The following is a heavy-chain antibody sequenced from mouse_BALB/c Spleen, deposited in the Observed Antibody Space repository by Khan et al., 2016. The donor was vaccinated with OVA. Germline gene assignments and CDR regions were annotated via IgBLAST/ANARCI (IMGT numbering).Heavy chain of an antibody. J-gene: IGHJ4*01. D-gene: IGHD1-2*01. V-gene: IGHV5-6*01. CDR3: ARKFITTATMDY. CDR2: ISSGGSYT. Sequence: EVELVESGGDLVKPGGSLKLSCAASGFTFSSYGMSWVRQTPDKRLEWVATISSGGSYTYYPDSVKGRFTISRDNAKNTLYLQMSSLKYEDTAMYYCARKFITTATMDYRGQGTSVTVSS. CDR1: GFTFSSYG.